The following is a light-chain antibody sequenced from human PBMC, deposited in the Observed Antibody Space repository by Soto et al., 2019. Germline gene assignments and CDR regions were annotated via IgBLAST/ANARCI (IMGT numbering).Light chain of an antibody. CDR3: QQYGDPPGT. Sequence: EIVMTQSPATLSLSPGERGTLSCRASQTISSNSLAWYQQKPGQAPRLLIYGASSGATGIPDRFSGSGSGTDFTLTISRLEPDDFAVYYCQQYGDPPGTFGQGTKVDIK. CDR1: QTISSNS. CDR2: GAS. V-gene: IGKV3-20*01. J-gene: IGKJ1*01.